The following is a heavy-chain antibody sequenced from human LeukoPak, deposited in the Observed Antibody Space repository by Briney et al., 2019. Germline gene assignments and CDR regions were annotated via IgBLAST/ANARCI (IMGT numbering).Heavy chain of an antibody. V-gene: IGHV1-18*01. CDR3: ARGAYYYDSSGYYRLDY. Sequence: GASVKVSCKASGYTFTNYGISWVRQAPGQGREWMGWISAYNGNTKYAQKFQGRVTMTTVTPAGTAYMELRSLTFDDTAVYYCARGAYYYDSSGYYRLDYWGQGTLVTVSS. J-gene: IGHJ4*02. CDR1: GYTFTNYG. D-gene: IGHD3-22*01. CDR2: ISAYNGNT.